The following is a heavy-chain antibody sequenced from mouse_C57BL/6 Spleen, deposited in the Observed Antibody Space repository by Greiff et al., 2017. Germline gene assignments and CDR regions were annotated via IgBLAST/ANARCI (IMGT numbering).Heavy chain of an antibody. D-gene: IGHD2-2*01. CDR3: ARDYGYDVDYYAMDY. J-gene: IGHJ4*01. CDR1: GFTFSSYA. Sequence: EVKLMESGGGLVKPGGSLKLSCAASGFTFSSYAMSWVRQTPEKRLEWVATISDGGSYTYYPDNVKGRFTISRDNAKNNLYLQMSHLKSEDTAMYYWARDYGYDVDYYAMDYWGQGTSVTVSS. V-gene: IGHV5-4*01. CDR2: ISDGGSYT.